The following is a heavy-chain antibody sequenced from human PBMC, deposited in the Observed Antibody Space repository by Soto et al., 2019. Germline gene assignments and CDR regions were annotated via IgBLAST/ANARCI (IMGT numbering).Heavy chain of an antibody. Sequence: EVQLVESGGGLVQPGGSLRLSCAASGFTFSSIWMHWVRQAPGKGLVWVSCINSDGSTTSYADSVKGRFTISRDNAKNTLYVPMNSLTAEDTAVYYCVRDIRWGQGTLVTVSS. CDR3: VRDIR. CDR2: INSDGSTT. J-gene: IGHJ4*02. V-gene: IGHV3-74*01. CDR1: GFTFSSIW.